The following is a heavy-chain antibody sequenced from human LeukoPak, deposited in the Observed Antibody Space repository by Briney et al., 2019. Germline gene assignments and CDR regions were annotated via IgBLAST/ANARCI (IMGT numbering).Heavy chain of an antibody. J-gene: IGHJ4*02. Sequence: ASVKVSCKASGYTFTSYGISWVRQAPGQGLEWMGWISAYNGNTSYAQKLQGRVTMTTDTSTSTAYMELRSLRSDDTAVYYCARDRRITGTNIGFDYWGQGTLVTVSS. CDR3: ARDRRITGTNIGFDY. D-gene: IGHD1-20*01. V-gene: IGHV1-18*01. CDR2: ISAYNGNT. CDR1: GYTFTSYG.